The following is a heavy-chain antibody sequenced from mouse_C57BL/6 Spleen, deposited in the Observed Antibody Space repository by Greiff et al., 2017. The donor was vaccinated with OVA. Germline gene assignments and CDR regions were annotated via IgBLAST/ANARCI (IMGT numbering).Heavy chain of an antibody. J-gene: IGHJ3*01. CDR1: GYTFTSYW. Sequence: VQLQQPGAELVRPGSSVKLSCKASGYTFTSYWMDWVKQRPGQGLEWIGNIYPSDSETHYNQKFKDKATLTVDKSSSTAYMQLSSLTSEDSAVYYCARPGYEAWFAYWGQGTLVTVSA. CDR2: IYPSDSET. CDR3: ARPGYEAWFAY. V-gene: IGHV1-61*01. D-gene: IGHD3-1*01.